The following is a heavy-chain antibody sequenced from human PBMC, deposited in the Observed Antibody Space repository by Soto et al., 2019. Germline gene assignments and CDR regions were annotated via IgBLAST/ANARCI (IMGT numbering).Heavy chain of an antibody. J-gene: IGHJ4*02. D-gene: IGHD5-12*01. Sequence: ASVKLSCKASGYTITSYAMHWVRQAPGQGLEWMGWMNPNSGNTGYAQKFQGRVTMTRNTSISTAYMELSSLRSEDTAVYYCARGKKWLRMTYFDYWGQGILVTVSS. CDR3: ARGKKWLRMTYFDY. V-gene: IGHV1-8*02. CDR2: MNPNSGNT. CDR1: GYTITSYA.